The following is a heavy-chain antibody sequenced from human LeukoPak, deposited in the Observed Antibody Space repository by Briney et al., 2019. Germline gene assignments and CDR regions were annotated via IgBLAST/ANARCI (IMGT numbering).Heavy chain of an antibody. Sequence: SETLSLTCTVSGGSISSSSYYWGWIRQPPGKGLEWIGRIYMTGSTDYNPSLKSRVAMSIDTSKNQFSLKLSSVTAADTAVYHCARVRFGDTPKDNYLDSWGQGMLVTVSS. D-gene: IGHD3-10*01. CDR2: IYMTGST. V-gene: IGHV4-39*07. J-gene: IGHJ4*02. CDR1: GGSISSSSYY. CDR3: ARVRFGDTPKDNYLDS.